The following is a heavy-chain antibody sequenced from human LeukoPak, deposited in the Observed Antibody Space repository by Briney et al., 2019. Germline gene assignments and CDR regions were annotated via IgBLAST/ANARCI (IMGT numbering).Heavy chain of an antibody. Sequence: ASVKVSCKASGYTFTSYAISWVRQAPGQGLEWMGWISADNGNTDYAQRFQGRVTMTTDTSTSTAYMELSSLRSEDTAVYYCAKAGYGSGSYLFPKTPDYWGQGTLVTVSS. D-gene: IGHD3-10*01. J-gene: IGHJ4*02. V-gene: IGHV1-18*01. CDR1: GYTFTSYA. CDR3: AKAGYGSGSYLFPKTPDY. CDR2: ISADNGNT.